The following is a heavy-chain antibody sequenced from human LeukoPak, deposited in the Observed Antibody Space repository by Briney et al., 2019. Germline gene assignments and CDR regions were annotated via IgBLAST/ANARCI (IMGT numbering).Heavy chain of an antibody. D-gene: IGHD4-23*01. Sequence: GGSLRLSCAASGLTFSSYAMSWVRQAPGKGLEWVSSISTSSSYIYYADSLKGRFTISRDNAKNSLYLQMNSLRAEDTAVYYCARGGGYYFDYWGQGTLVTVSS. CDR1: GLTFSSYA. CDR2: ISTSSSYI. V-gene: IGHV3-21*01. CDR3: ARGGGYYFDY. J-gene: IGHJ4*02.